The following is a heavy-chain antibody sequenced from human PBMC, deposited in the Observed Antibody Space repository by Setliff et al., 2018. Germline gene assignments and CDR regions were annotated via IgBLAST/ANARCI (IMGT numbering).Heavy chain of an antibody. Sequence: ASVKVSCKASGYTFATYGISWVRQAPGQGLEWMVWISPYNSNTNYAQNFQGRVTMTTDTSTSTAYMELRSLRSDDTAMYYCARDLSTTVMTRSWYYFDYWGQGTLVTVSS. V-gene: IGHV1-18*01. CDR3: ARDLSTTVMTRSWYYFDY. CDR2: ISPYNSNT. D-gene: IGHD4-17*01. J-gene: IGHJ4*02. CDR1: GYTFATYG.